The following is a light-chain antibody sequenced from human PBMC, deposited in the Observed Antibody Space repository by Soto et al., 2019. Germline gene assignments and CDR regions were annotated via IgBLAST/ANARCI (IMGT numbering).Light chain of an antibody. Sequence: DIQTTQSPSSLSASVGYRVTITCRASQGIRHYLAWYQQKPGKVPKLLIYEASNLQSGVPSRFRGGGSGTEFTLTISSLQPEDVATYYCQNFDSAPKTFGQGTKVDIK. CDR2: EAS. CDR1: QGIRHY. J-gene: IGKJ1*01. V-gene: IGKV1-27*01. CDR3: QNFDSAPKT.